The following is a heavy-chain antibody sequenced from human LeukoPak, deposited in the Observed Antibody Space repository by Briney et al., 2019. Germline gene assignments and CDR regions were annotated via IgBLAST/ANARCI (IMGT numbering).Heavy chain of an antibody. J-gene: IGHJ4*02. CDR2: INWNSDSI. V-gene: IGHV3-9*01. CDR3: AINGGGDSGYGNFDY. D-gene: IGHD5-12*01. CDR1: GFAFDDYA. Sequence: GGSLRLSCAVSGFAFDDYAMHWVRQVTGKGLEWVSGINWNSDSIGYADSVKGRFTTSRDNAKNSLYLQMNSLRAEDTAFYYCAINGGGDSGYGNFDYWGQGTLVTVSS.